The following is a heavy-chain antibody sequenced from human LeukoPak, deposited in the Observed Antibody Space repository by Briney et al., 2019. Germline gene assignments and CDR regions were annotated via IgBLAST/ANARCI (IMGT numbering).Heavy chain of an antibody. CDR1: GFTFRSYS. Sequence: GGSLRLSCAASGFTFRSYSMNWVRQAPGKGLVWVSRIKIDGSSSTYADSVKGRFTISRDNAKNSLYLQMNTLRAEDTAVYYCVRDLDLGGYSSFEYWGQGTLVTVSS. J-gene: IGHJ4*02. CDR3: VRDLDLGGYSSFEY. V-gene: IGHV3-74*01. D-gene: IGHD4-23*01. CDR2: IKIDGSSS.